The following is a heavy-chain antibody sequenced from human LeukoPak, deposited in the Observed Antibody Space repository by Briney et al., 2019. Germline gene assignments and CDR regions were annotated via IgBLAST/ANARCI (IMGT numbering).Heavy chain of an antibody. Sequence: SGTLSLTCAVSGGSISSRNWWSWVRQPPGKGLEWIGEIYHSGSTNYNPSLKSRVTISVDKSKNQFSLKLSSVTAADTAVYYCARASSIVGATGFDYWGQGTLVTVSS. V-gene: IGHV4-4*02. CDR1: GGSISSRNW. J-gene: IGHJ4*02. D-gene: IGHD1-26*01. CDR3: ARASSIVGATGFDY. CDR2: IYHSGST.